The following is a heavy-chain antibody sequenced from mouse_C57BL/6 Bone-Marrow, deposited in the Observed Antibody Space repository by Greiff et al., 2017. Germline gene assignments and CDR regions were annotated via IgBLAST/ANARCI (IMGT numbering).Heavy chain of an antibody. Sequence: QVQLQQSGAELVRPGASVTLSCKASGYTFTDYEMHWVKQTPVHGLEWIGAIDPETGGTAYNQKFKGKAILTADKSSSTAYMELRSLTSEDSAVYYCTRGAYYFDYWGQDTTLTVSS. CDR1: GYTFTDYE. CDR2: IDPETGGT. V-gene: IGHV1-15*01. J-gene: IGHJ2*01. CDR3: TRGAYYFDY.